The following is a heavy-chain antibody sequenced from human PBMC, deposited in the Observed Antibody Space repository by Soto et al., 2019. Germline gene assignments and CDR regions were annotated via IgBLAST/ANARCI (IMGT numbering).Heavy chain of an antibody. Sequence: VQLVESGGGVVQPGRSLRLSCEASGFVYSQYAMHWVRQAPGKGPEWVALIWNDGSQKNYVDSVKGRFTISRDNSKNTLNLQMTRLRADDTAMYFCVRGIPSQYSSTWLYWHFDLWGPGTLVTVSS. J-gene: IGHJ2*01. V-gene: IGHV3-33*01. CDR1: GFVYSQYA. D-gene: IGHD6-13*01. CDR3: VRGIPSQYSSTWLYWHFDL. CDR2: IWNDGSQK.